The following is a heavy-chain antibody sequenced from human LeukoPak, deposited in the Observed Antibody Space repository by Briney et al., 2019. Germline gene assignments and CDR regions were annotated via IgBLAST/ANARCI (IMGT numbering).Heavy chain of an antibody. J-gene: IGHJ4*02. CDR1: GFTFSSYA. Sequence: GGSLRLSCTASGFTFSSYAMSWVRQAPGKGLKWVSTITTGGPNTYYADSVKGRFTVSRDDSKNTLYLQMNSLRAEDTAVYYCAKGVTMIVVVYYFDYWGQGTLVTVSS. CDR3: AKGVTMIVVVYYFDY. CDR2: ITTGGPNT. V-gene: IGHV3-23*01. D-gene: IGHD3-22*01.